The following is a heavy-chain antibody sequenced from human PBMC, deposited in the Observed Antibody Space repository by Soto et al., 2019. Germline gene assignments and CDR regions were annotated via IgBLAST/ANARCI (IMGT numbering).Heavy chain of an antibody. CDR1: GFTFSDAW. CDR3: AVNDYLDY. Sequence: EVLLVESGGGLVKPGGSLRLSCAASGFTFSDAWMIWVRQAPGKGLEWVGRIKRKSDGGTTDYAVPVKGRFTISRDDSANTLYLQMNSLKTEDTAVYFCAVNDYLDYWGQGALVTVSS. J-gene: IGHJ4*02. V-gene: IGHV3-15*01. CDR2: IKRKSDGGTT.